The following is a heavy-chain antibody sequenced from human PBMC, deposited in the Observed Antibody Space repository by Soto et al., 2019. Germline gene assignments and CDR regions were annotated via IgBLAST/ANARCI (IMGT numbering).Heavy chain of an antibody. CDR2: IYYSGST. Sequence: SETLSPTCTVSGGSISSYYWSWIRQPPGKGLEWIGYIYYSGSTIYNPSLKSRVTISVDTSKNQFSLKLSSVTAADTAVYYCARGMAYGGYDYWGQGTLVTVSS. V-gene: IGHV4-59*01. CDR3: ARGMAYGGYDY. CDR1: GGSISSYY. J-gene: IGHJ4*02. D-gene: IGHD5-12*01.